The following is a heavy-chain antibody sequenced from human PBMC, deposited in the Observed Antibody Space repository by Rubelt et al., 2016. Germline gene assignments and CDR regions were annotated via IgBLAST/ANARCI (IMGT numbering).Heavy chain of an antibody. D-gene: IGHD5-12*01. J-gene: IGHJ4*02. CDR1: GFTFSIFG. Sequence: GGGLIQPGGSLRLSCAASGFTFSIFGMSWVRQAPGKGLEWVANIKQDGSDKYYVDSVKGRFTISRDNAKNSLYLQMNSLRAEDTAVYYCARDGYSGYDLSYYFDYWGQGTLVTVSS. CDR2: IKQDGSDK. CDR3: ARDGYSGYDLSYYFDY. V-gene: IGHV3-7*01.